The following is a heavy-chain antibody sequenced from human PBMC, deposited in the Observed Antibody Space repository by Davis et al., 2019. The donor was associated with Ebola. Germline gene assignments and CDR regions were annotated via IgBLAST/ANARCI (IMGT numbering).Heavy chain of an antibody. CDR1: GGSIGNSNYY. J-gene: IGHJ4*02. Sequence: MPGGSLRLSCSVSGGSIGNSNYYCSWLRQPPGKGLEWVGSLFYTGTTYFNSSLNSRVAVSVDTSRNHFSLKLSSVTATDTAIYYCAIQVVGATRIFDFWGQGTLVTVSS. CDR2: LFYTGTT. D-gene: IGHD2-15*01. V-gene: IGHV4-39*02. CDR3: AIQVVGATRIFDF.